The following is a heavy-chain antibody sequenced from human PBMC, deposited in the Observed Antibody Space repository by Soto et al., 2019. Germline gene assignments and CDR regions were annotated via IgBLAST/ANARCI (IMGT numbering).Heavy chain of an antibody. CDR1: GFTFSSYA. Sequence: GGSLRLSCAASGFTFSSYAMSWVRQAPGKGLEWVSAISGSGGSTYYADSVKGRFTISRDNSKNTLYLQMNSLRAEDTAVYYFAKADSYYDILTGYDTDDYWGQGTLVTVSS. D-gene: IGHD3-9*01. CDR3: AKADSYYDILTGYDTDDY. CDR2: ISGSGGST. V-gene: IGHV3-23*01. J-gene: IGHJ4*02.